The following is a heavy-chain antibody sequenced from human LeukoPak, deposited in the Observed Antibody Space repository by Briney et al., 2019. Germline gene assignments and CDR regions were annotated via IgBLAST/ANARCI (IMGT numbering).Heavy chain of an antibody. V-gene: IGHV3-33*08. CDR3: ARDWDRYCSGGSCYSAHY. J-gene: IGHJ4*02. D-gene: IGHD2-15*01. CDR2: IWYDGSNK. CDR1: GFTFSSYA. Sequence: QSGGSLRLSCAASGFTFSSYAMHWVRQAPGKGLEWVAVIWYDGSNKYYADSVKGRFTISRDNSKNTLYLQMNSLRAEDTAVYYCARDWDRYCSGGSCYSAHYWGQGTLVTVSS.